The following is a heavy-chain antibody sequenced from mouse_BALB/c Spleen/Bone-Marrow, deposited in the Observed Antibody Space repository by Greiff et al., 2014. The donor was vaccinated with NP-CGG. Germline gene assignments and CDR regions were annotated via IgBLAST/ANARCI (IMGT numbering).Heavy chain of an antibody. V-gene: IGHV14-3*02. Sequence: EVKLMESGAELVKPGASVKLSCTASGFNIKDIYMHWVKQRPEQGLEWIGRIDPANGNTKYDPKFQGEASITSDDTSNTALLQHSSLTSEDTAVYYCARCYYGSSYFDYWGQGTTLTVSS. D-gene: IGHD1-1*01. CDR2: IDPANGNT. CDR1: GFNIKDIY. CDR3: ARCYYGSSYFDY. J-gene: IGHJ2*01.